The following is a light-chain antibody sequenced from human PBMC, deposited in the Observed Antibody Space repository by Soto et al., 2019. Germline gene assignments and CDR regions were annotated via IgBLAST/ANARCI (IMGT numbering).Light chain of an antibody. J-gene: IGLJ2*01. CDR3: SSYTPSSTHVV. CDR1: STDVGGYNY. V-gene: IGLV2-14*01. CDR2: DVS. Sequence: QSVLTQPASVSGSPGQSITISCTGTSTDVGGYNYVSWYQQHPGKAPKLMIYDVSNRPSGVSNRFSGSKSGNTASLTISGLQAEDEADYYCSSYTPSSTHVVFGGGTKVTVL.